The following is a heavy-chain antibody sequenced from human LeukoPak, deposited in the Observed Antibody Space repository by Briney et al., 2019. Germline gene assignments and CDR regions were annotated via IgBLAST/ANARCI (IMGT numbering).Heavy chain of an antibody. J-gene: IGHJ4*02. Sequence: KPSETLSLTCTVSGGSISSYYWSWIRQPPGKGLEWIGYIYYSGSTNYNPSLKSRVTISVDTTKNQFSLKLSSVTAADTAVYYCARDRPGGSSLDYWGQGTLVTVSS. CDR1: GGSISSYY. V-gene: IGHV4-59*01. CDR3: ARDRPGGSSLDY. D-gene: IGHD6-13*01. CDR2: IYYSGST.